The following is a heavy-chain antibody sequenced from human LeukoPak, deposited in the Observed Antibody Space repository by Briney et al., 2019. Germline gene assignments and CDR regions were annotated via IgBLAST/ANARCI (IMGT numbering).Heavy chain of an antibody. V-gene: IGHV3-66*01. Sequence: GGALRLSCPASRFTVSNNYMNWLRQAPGKGLEWVSLIYSGGTTYYADSVKGRFTIPRDGSKNTLYLQMNSLRVEDTAVYYCARDPPAVTANTYGWGQGTLVTVSS. D-gene: IGHD5-18*01. CDR2: IYSGGTT. CDR3: ARDPPAVTANTYG. CDR1: RFTVSNNY. J-gene: IGHJ4*02.